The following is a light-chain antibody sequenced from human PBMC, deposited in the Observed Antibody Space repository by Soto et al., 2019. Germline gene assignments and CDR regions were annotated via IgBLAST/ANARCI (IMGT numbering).Light chain of an antibody. V-gene: IGKV3-11*01. CDR2: DAS. CDR1: QSVGSRF. Sequence: EISLTQSPGTLSFSPGERATLSCRASQSVGSRFLAWYQQKPGQAPRLLIYDASNRATGIPARFSGSGSGTDFTLTISSLEPEDFAVYYCQQRSNWLITFGQGTRLEIK. CDR3: QQRSNWLIT. J-gene: IGKJ5*01.